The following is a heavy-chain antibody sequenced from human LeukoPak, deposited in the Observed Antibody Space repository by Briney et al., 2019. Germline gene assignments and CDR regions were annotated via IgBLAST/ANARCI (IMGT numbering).Heavy chain of an antibody. CDR3: ARSISSSSSFDY. D-gene: IGHD6-6*01. CDR2: LSYSGAST. V-gene: IGHV3-23*01. J-gene: IGHJ4*02. Sequence: PGGSLGLSCATSGFTFGSYAMNWVRQAPGKGLEWVSGLSYSGASTYYGDSVKGRFTISRDNAESTLYLQMNSLRAEDTAVYYCARSISSSSSFDYWGQGTLVTVSS. CDR1: GFTFGSYA.